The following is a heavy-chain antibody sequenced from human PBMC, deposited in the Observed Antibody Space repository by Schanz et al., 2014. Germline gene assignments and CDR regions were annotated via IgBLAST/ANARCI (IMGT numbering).Heavy chain of an antibody. V-gene: IGHV3-7*01. CDR3: AREVGGSFGQHY. Sequence: EEQVVESGGGLVQPGGSLRLSCAASGFTFSAYWMTWVRQAPGKGLDWVGIIKPDGSEKFYVDSVKGRFTISRDNAKNLMYLHLNSLRAEDTAVYYCAREVGGSFGQHYWGQGALVTVSS. CDR2: IKPDGSEK. D-gene: IGHD1-26*01. CDR1: GFTFSAYW. J-gene: IGHJ4*02.